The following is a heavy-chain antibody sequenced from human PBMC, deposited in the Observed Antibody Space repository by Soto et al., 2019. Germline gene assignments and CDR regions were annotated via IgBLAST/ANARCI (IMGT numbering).Heavy chain of an antibody. CDR2: VYYSGST. Sequence: QVQLQESGPGLVKPSETLSLTCTVSGGSISSYYWSWIRQPPGQGLERIGYVYYSGSTNSNPSLQSRVTISVDTSKNQFSLQLSCVTAADTAVYYFARFDYYDSIGYLDVGPKWGKGTLVTVSS. CDR1: GGSISSYY. V-gene: IGHV4-59*01. D-gene: IGHD3-22*01. J-gene: IGHJ4*02. CDR3: ARFDYYDSIGYLDVGPK.